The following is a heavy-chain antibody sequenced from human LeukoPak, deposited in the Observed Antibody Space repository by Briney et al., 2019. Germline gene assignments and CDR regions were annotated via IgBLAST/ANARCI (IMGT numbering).Heavy chain of an antibody. CDR1: GFTFSSYA. D-gene: IGHD1-7*01. CDR2: ISYDGSNK. CDR3: ARDTVYNWNYGEYFDY. Sequence: GGSLRLSCAASGFTFSSYAMHWVRQAPGKGLEWVAVISYDGSNKYYADSVKGRFTISRDNSKNTLYLQMNSLRAEDTAVYYCARDTVYNWNYGEYFDYWGQGTLVTVSS. V-gene: IGHV3-30-3*01. J-gene: IGHJ4*02.